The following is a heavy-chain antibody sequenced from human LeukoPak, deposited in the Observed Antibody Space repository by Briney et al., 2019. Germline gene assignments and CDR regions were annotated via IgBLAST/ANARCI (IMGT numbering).Heavy chain of an antibody. Sequence: GGSLRLSCAASGFKFSSYSMKWVRQAPGKGLEWVSFISSNSSYIYYADSLKGRFTISRDNAKNSLYLQMNSLRTEDTAVYYCAKQPLSYDSSGGSWFDPWGQGTLVTVSS. CDR3: AKQPLSYDSSGGSWFDP. V-gene: IGHV3-21*01. CDR2: ISSNSSYI. CDR1: GFKFSSYS. D-gene: IGHD3-22*01. J-gene: IGHJ5*02.